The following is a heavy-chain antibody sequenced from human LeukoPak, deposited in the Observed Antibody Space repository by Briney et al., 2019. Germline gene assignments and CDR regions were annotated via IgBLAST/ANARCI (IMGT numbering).Heavy chain of an antibody. V-gene: IGHV3-53*01. CDR2: IYSGGTT. J-gene: IGHJ3*02. D-gene: IGHD3-10*01. Sequence: PGGTLRLSCAASGFTFSSYGMSWVRQAPGKGLEWVSIIYSGGTTNYADSVKGRFTISRDSSKNTLYLQLNSLTAEDTALYFCARLLRGDVFDIWGQGTMATVSS. CDR3: ARLLRGDVFDI. CDR1: GFTFSSYG.